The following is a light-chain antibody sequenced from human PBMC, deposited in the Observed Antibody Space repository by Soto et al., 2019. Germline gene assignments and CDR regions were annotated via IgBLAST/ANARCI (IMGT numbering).Light chain of an antibody. CDR3: QKYSRSPPK. J-gene: IGKJ1*01. CDR2: GAS. Sequence: EIVFTQSPGTLALSPGEGATLFWSASQSFVNMYLALYQQKPGQAPRLLMYGASSRATGIPDRFSGSGSGTVFILTITRLEPEDFAVYYCQKYSRSPPKFGQGTKVDIK. V-gene: IGKV3-20*01. CDR1: QSFVNMY.